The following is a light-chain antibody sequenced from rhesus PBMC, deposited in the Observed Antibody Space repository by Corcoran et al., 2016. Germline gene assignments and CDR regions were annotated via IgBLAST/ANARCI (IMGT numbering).Light chain of an antibody. Sequence: EIVMTQSPATRSLSPGERATLPCRASQSVSSYVAWYKQKPEQAPRLLIHVATSRATGLPYRFRGSGSGTAFTLIISSLEPEDVVVSYCQPYNNWKTFGQGTKVEIK. CDR3: QPYNNWKT. CDR1: QSVSSY. J-gene: IGKJ1*01. CDR2: VAT. V-gene: IGKV3S9*01.